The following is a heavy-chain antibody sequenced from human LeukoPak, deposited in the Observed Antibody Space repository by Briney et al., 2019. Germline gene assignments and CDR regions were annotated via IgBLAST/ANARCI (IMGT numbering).Heavy chain of an antibody. D-gene: IGHD2-2*01. Sequence: RGESLKISCKGSGYSFTSYWIGWVRQMPGKGLEWMGIIYPGDSDTRYSPSFQGQVTISADKSISTAYLRWSSLKASDTAMYYCARLVPAAMTGEGPFDYWGQGTLVTVSS. V-gene: IGHV5-51*01. CDR1: GYSFTSYW. J-gene: IGHJ4*02. CDR3: ARLVPAAMTGEGPFDY. CDR2: IYPGDSDT.